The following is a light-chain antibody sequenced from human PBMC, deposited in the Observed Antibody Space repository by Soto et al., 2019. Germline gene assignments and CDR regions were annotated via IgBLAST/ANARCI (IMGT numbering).Light chain of an antibody. V-gene: IGKV1-39*01. CDR1: QSISTY. Sequence: DIQPTQSPSPLSASVGDRVAITCLASQSISTYLNWYQQKPGKAPKVLIYAASNLQSGVPPRFSGSGSGTDFTLTISSLRPEDVATYFCQQSYRTPITFGQGTRLENK. CDR2: AAS. J-gene: IGKJ5*01. CDR3: QQSYRTPIT.